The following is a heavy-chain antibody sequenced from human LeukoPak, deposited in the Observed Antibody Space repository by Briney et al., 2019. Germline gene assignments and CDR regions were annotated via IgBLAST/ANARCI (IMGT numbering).Heavy chain of an antibody. CDR2: IVVGSGNT. J-gene: IGHJ4*02. Sequence: SVKVSCKSSGFTFTSPAMQWVRQARGQRLEWIGWIVVGSGNTNYAQKFQERVTITRDMSTSTAYMELSSLRSEDTAVYYCAATIAVAGTGGFDYWGQGTLVTVSS. CDR3: AATIAVAGTGGFDY. CDR1: GFTFTSPA. D-gene: IGHD6-19*01. V-gene: IGHV1-58*02.